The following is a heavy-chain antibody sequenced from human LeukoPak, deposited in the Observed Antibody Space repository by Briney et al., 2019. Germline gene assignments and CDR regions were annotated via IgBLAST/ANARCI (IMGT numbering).Heavy chain of an antibody. J-gene: IGHJ4*02. V-gene: IGHV1-69*13. CDR1: GGTFSSYA. CDR2: IIPIFGTA. D-gene: IGHD3-22*01. Sequence: SVKVSCKASGGTFSSYAISWVRQAPGQGLEWMGGIIPIFGTANYAQKFQGRVTITADASTSTAYMELSSLRSEDTAVSYCACSGYYYHLGGEGHDYWGQGTLVTVSS. CDR3: ACSGYYYHLGGEGHDY.